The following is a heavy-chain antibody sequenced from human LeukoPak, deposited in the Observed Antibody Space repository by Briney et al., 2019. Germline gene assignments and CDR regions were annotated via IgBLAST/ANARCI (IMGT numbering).Heavy chain of an antibody. D-gene: IGHD6-19*01. CDR2: INPNSGGT. CDR3: ASLAVASTLPFDY. V-gene: IGHV1-2*02. CDR1: GYTFTGYY. J-gene: IGHJ4*02. Sequence: ASVKVSCKASGYTFTGYYMHWVRQAPGQGLEWMGWINPNSGGTNYAQKFQGRVTMTRDTSISTAYMELSRLRSDDTAVYYCASLAVASTLPFDYWGQGTLVTVSS.